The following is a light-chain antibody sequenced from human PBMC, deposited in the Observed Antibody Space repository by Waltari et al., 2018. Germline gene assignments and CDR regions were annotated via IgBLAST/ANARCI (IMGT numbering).Light chain of an antibody. CDR3: QQYYSIPLT. CDR1: QSVLYSSDNKNY. V-gene: IGKV4-1*01. Sequence: DIVMTQSPDSLAVSLGERANINCKSSQSVLYSSDNKNYLAWYQQKPGQPPKLLIYWASTRESGVPDRFTGSGSGTDFTLTISSLQAEDVAVYYCQQYYSIPLTFGGGTKVEI. CDR2: WAS. J-gene: IGKJ4*01.